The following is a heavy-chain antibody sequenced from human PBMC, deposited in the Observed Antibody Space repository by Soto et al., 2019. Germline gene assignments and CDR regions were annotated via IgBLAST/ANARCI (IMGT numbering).Heavy chain of an antibody. J-gene: IGHJ4*02. V-gene: IGHV3-53*01. Sequence: EVQLVESGGGLIQPGGSLRLSCVASGFTVSSNYMSWVRQAPGKGLEWVSVIYSGGSTYYAASVKGRFTISRDNSKNTLYLQMNSLRDEDTAVYYCARNYYDSGGGFDYWGQGTLVTVSS. CDR2: IYSGGST. D-gene: IGHD3-22*01. CDR3: ARNYYDSGGGFDY. CDR1: GFTVSSNY.